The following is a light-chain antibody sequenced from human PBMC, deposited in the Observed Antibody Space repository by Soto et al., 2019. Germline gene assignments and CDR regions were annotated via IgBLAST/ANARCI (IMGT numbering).Light chain of an antibody. J-gene: IGKJ5*01. CDR1: QTINNN. V-gene: IGKV3-15*01. CDR2: GAS. CDR3: QQYHNWPPIT. Sequence: VMTQAPATLSVSPGERATLSCRASQTINNNVAWYQLKDGQVPRLLIYGASTRAADVPARFSGGGSGTEFTLTISSLQSEDFAVYYCQQYHNWPPITFGQGTRLEI.